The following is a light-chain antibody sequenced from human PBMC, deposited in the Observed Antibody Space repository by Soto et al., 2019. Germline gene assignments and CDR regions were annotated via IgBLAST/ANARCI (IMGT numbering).Light chain of an antibody. CDR2: DVS. CDR1: SSDIGAYNH. Sequence: QSVLTQPASVSGSLGQSITISCTGTSSDIGAYNHVSWYQQHPGRAPKLMIYDVSNRPSGVSNRFSGSKSGNTAPLTISGLQAEDEADYYCSSYTTTSTLYVFGIGTKVTVL. V-gene: IGLV2-14*01. CDR3: SSYTTTSTLYV. J-gene: IGLJ1*01.